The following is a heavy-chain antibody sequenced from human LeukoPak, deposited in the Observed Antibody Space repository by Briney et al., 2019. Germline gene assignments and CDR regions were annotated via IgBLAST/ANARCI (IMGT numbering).Heavy chain of an antibody. J-gene: IGHJ6*03. D-gene: IGHD6-6*01. V-gene: IGHV4-34*01. Sequence: SETLSLTCAVYGGSFSGYYWSWIRQPPGKGLEWIGEINHSGSTNYNPSFKSRVTISVDTSKNQLSLKLSSVTAADTAVYYCAREYSSSSVYYYYMDVWGKGTTVTVSS. CDR2: INHSGST. CDR3: AREYSSSSVYYYYMDV. CDR1: GGSFSGYY.